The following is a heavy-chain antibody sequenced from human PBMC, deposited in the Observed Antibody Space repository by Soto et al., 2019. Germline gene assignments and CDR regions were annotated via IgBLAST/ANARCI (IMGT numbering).Heavy chain of an antibody. D-gene: IGHD2-15*01. CDR2: IYWDDDK. Sequence: SGPTLVNPTQTLTLTCTFSGFSLSTSKLGVGWICQPPGKALEWLALIYWDDDKRYSPFLKSRLTITKDTSKNQVVLRMTNMDPVDTATYYCARSEYSVFDFWGQGTPVTVSS. CDR1: GFSLSTSKLG. J-gene: IGHJ4*01. CDR3: ARSEYSVFDF. V-gene: IGHV2-5*02.